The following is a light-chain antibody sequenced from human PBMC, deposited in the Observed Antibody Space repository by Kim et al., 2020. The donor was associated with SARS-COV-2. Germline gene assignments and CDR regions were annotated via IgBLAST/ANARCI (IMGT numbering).Light chain of an antibody. CDR1: QGDGHM. Sequence: VSQGETAPLSHSASQGDGHMVARDQPKPGQAPRLLIYEGSTQATGIPARFSGSGSGTDFTLTISSLQSEDLAVYQCPQYDDWPPRTRGQETKVEI. V-gene: IGKV3-15*01. CDR2: EGS. J-gene: IGKJ1*01. CDR3: PQYDDWPPRT.